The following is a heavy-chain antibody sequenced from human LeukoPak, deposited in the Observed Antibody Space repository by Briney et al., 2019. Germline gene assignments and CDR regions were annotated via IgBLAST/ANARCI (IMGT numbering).Heavy chain of an antibody. D-gene: IGHD3-16*02. J-gene: IGHJ5*02. Sequence: SETLSLTCTVSGGSISSYYWSWIRQPPGKGLEWIGYIYYSGSTNYNPSLKSRVTISVDTSKNQFSLKLSSVTAADTAVYYCARGRNVWGSYRNFNWFDPWGQGTLVTVSS. V-gene: IGHV4-59*12. CDR1: GGSISSYY. CDR3: ARGRNVWGSYRNFNWFDP. CDR2: IYYSGST.